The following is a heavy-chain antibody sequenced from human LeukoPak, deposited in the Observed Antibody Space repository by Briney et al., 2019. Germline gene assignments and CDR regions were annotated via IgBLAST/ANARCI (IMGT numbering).Heavy chain of an antibody. Sequence: SETLSLTCAVYGGSFSGYYWSWIRQPPGKGLEWIGEINHSGSTNYNPSLKSRVTISVDTSKNQISLKLSSVTAADTAIYFCAGNVATTGPDYFDYWGQGTLVTVSS. V-gene: IGHV4-34*01. D-gene: IGHD1-1*01. CDR3: AGNVATTGPDYFDY. CDR2: INHSGST. J-gene: IGHJ4*02. CDR1: GGSFSGYY.